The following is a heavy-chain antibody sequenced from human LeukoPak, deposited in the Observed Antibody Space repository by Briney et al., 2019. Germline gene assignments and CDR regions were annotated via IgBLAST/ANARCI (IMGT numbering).Heavy chain of an antibody. V-gene: IGHV4-31*03. J-gene: IGHJ4*02. Sequence: SETLSLTCTVSGGSISSGGYYWSWIRQHPGKGLEWIGYIYYSGSTYYNPSLKSRVTISVDTSKNQFSLKLSSVTAADTAVYYGARAVVGVTYFDYWGQGTLVTVSS. CDR2: IYYSGST. CDR1: GGSISSGGYY. D-gene: IGHD2-21*02. CDR3: ARAVVGVTYFDY.